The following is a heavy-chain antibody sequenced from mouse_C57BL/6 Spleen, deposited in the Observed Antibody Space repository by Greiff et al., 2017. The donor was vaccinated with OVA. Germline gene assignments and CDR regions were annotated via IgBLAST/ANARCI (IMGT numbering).Heavy chain of an antibody. Sequence: QVQLQQPGAELVMPGASVKLSCKASGYTFTSYWMHWVKQRPGQGLEWIGEIDPSDSYTNYNQKFKGKSTLTVDKSSSTAYMQLRSLTSEDSAVYYCARSNYGSSWRFAYWGQGTLVTVSA. V-gene: IGHV1-69*01. D-gene: IGHD1-1*01. CDR1: GYTFTSYW. CDR3: ARSNYGSSWRFAY. J-gene: IGHJ3*01. CDR2: IDPSDSYT.